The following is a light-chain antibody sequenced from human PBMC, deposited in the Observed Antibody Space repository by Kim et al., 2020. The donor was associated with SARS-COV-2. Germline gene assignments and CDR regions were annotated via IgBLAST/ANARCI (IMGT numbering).Light chain of an antibody. J-gene: IGKJ1*01. CDR1: QSLTTSY. V-gene: IGKV3-20*01. CDR3: QQYDRAPWT. CDR2: GAS. Sequence: SPGERATVSCRASQSLTTSYFAWYQQKPGQAPRLLIFGASSRATGVSDRFSGSGSGTDFSLTISRLEPEDFAVYYCQQYDRAPWTFGQGTKVDIK.